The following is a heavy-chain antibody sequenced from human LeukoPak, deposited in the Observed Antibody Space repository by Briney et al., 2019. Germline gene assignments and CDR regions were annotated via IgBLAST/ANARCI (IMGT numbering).Heavy chain of an antibody. CDR2: INPNSGAT. D-gene: IGHD4-23*01. CDR3: ARGNTMVTWPAFVY. V-gene: IGHV1-2*02. CDR1: GYTFTDYY. Sequence: ASVKVSCKASGYTFTDYYMNWVRQAPGQGLEWMGWINPNSGATNYAQKFQGRVTMTRDTSISTAYMELSRLRSDDTAVYYCARGNTMVTWPAFVYWGQETLVTVSS. J-gene: IGHJ4*02.